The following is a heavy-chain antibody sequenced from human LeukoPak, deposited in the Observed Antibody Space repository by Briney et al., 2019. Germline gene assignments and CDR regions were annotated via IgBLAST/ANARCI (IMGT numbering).Heavy chain of an antibody. D-gene: IGHD3-22*01. CDR1: GGSISSGSYY. J-gene: IGHJ5*02. CDR3: ARDLRYYDSSGHLNWFDP. Sequence: SETLSLTCTVSGGSISSGSYYWSWIRQPAGKGLEWIGRIYPSGSTNYNPSLKSRVTISVDTSKNQFSLKLSSVTAADTAVYYCARDLRYYDSSGHLNWFDPWGQGTLVTVSS. V-gene: IGHV4-61*02. CDR2: IYPSGST.